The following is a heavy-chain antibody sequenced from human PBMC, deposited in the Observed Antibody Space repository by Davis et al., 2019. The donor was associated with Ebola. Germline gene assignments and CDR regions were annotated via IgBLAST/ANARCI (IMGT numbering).Heavy chain of an antibody. D-gene: IGHD1-20*01. CDR1: GNSFTSYW. V-gene: IGHV5-51*01. J-gene: IGHJ3*02. Sequence: GESLKISCKDSGNSFTSYWIGWVRQMPGKGLEWMGIIYIGDSDTRYSPSFRGRVTMSADKSIRTAYLQWSSLKASDTAIYFCASLRRTITGMDDGFDIWGQGTMVTVSS. CDR2: IYIGDSDT. CDR3: ASLRRTITGMDDGFDI.